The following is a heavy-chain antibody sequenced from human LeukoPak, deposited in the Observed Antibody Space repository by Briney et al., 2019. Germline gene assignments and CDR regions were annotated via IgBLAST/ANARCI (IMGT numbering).Heavy chain of an antibody. D-gene: IGHD2/OR15-2a*01. CDR1: GYSFTNYW. V-gene: IGHV5-51*01. J-gene: IGHJ4*02. CDR3: ARLQGNILIVNPIVFDY. CDR2: IYPGDSDT. Sequence: GESLKISCKGSGYSFTNYWIGWVRQMPGKGMEWMGIIYPGDSDTRYSPSFQGQVTISADKSISTAYLQWGSLKASDTALYYCARLQGNILIVNPIVFDYWGQGTLVTVSS.